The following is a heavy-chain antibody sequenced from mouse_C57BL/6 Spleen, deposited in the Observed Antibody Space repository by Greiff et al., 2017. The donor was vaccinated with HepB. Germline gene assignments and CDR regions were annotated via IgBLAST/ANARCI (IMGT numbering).Heavy chain of an antibody. Sequence: VKLQESGAELARPGASVKLSCKASGYTFTSYGISWVKQRTGQGLEWIGEIYPRSGNTYYNEKFKGKATLTADKSSSTAYMELRSLTSEDSAVYFCARPYYGSSLYYFDYWGQGTTLTVSS. V-gene: IGHV1-81*01. CDR2: IYPRSGNT. D-gene: IGHD1-1*01. CDR3: ARPYYGSSLYYFDY. J-gene: IGHJ2*01. CDR1: GYTFTSYG.